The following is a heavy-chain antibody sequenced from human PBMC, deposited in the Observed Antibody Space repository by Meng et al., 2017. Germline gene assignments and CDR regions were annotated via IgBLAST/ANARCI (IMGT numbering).Heavy chain of an antibody. D-gene: IGHD3-10*01. CDR1: GFTFSSYG. CDR2: IWYDGSNK. CDR3: ARDLLMVRGVISLDYYYYGMDV. J-gene: IGHJ6*02. Sequence: GESLKISCAASGFTFSSYGMHWVRQAPGKGLEWVAVIWYDGSNKYYADSVKGRFTISRDNSKNTLYLQMNSLRAEDTAVYYCARDLLMVRGVISLDYYYYGMDVWGQGNMVTVSS. V-gene: IGHV3-33*01.